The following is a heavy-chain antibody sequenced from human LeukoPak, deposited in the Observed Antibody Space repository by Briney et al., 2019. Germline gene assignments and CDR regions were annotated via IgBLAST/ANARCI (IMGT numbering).Heavy chain of an antibody. CDR3: AKNCRGGSCYDY. D-gene: IGHD2-15*01. J-gene: IGHJ4*02. V-gene: IGHV3-48*03. CDR2: ISSSGSAV. Sequence: GGSLRLSCAASGFTFSGYEMNWVRQAPGKGLEWVSYISSSGSAVYYADSVKGRFTISRDNAKNSLYLQMNSLRAEDTAVYYCAKNCRGGSCYDYWGQGTLVTVSS. CDR1: GFTFSGYE.